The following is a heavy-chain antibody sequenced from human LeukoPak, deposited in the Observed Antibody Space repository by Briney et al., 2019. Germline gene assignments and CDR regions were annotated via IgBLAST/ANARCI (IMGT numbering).Heavy chain of an antibody. CDR2: IYHSGST. Sequence: SETLSLTCTVSGYSISSGYYWGWIRQPPGKGLEWIGSIYHSGSTYYNPSLKSRVTISVDTSKNQFSLKLSSVTAADTAVYYCARYSSSWYAIDYWGQGTLVTVSS. V-gene: IGHV4-38-2*02. CDR3: ARYSSSWYAIDY. J-gene: IGHJ4*02. D-gene: IGHD6-13*01. CDR1: GYSISSGYY.